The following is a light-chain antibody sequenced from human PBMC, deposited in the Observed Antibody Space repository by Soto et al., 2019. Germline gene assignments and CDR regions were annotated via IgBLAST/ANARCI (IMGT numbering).Light chain of an antibody. Sequence: QPVLTQSPSASASLGASVKLTCTLSSGHSNYAIAWHQQQSEKGPRYLMKLNSDGSHSKGDGIPDRFSGSSSGAERYLTIPRLQSEDEADYFRQTWGPCNVVIGRRTKLTVL. CDR2: LNSDGSH. V-gene: IGLV4-69*01. CDR1: SGHSNYA. J-gene: IGLJ2*01. CDR3: QTWGPCNVV.